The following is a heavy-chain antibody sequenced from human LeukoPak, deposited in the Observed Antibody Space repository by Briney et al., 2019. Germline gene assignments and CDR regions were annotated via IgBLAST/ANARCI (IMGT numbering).Heavy chain of an antibody. CDR2: INHSGST. V-gene: IGHV4-39*07. Sequence: SETLSLTCTVSGGSISSSSYYWGWIRQPPGKGLEWIGEINHSGSTNYNPSLKSRVTISVDTSKNQFSLKLSSVTAADTAVYYCARGSIGIVATIYFDYWGQGTLVTVSS. CDR3: ARGSIGIVATIYFDY. J-gene: IGHJ4*02. CDR1: GGSISSSSYY. D-gene: IGHD5-12*01.